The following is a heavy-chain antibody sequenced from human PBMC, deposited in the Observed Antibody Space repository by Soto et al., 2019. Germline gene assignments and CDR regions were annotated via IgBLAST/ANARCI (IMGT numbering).Heavy chain of an antibody. Sequence: GESLKISCKGSGYSFTSYWIGWVRQMPGKGLEWMGIIYPGDSDTRYSPSFQGQVTISADKSISTAYLQWSSLKASDTAMYYCARQGPAPYGDYPDGAFDIWGQGTMVTVSS. V-gene: IGHV5-51*01. CDR2: IYPGDSDT. CDR3: ARQGPAPYGDYPDGAFDI. D-gene: IGHD4-17*01. J-gene: IGHJ3*02. CDR1: GYSFTSYW.